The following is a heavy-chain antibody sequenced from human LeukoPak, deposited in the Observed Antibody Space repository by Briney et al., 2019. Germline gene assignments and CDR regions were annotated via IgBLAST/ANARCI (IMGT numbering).Heavy chain of an antibody. J-gene: IGHJ6*03. D-gene: IGHD2-21*01. CDR2: IYTSGST. CDR1: GGSISSGSYY. CDR3: ANAYCGGDCYSENYYYYMDV. V-gene: IGHV4-61*02. Sequence: PSETLSLTCTVSGGSISSGSYYWSWIRQPAGKGLEWIGRIYTSGSTNYNSSLKSRVTISVDTSRNQFSLKLSSVTAADTAVYYCANAYCGGDCYSENYYYYMDVWGKGTTVTVSS.